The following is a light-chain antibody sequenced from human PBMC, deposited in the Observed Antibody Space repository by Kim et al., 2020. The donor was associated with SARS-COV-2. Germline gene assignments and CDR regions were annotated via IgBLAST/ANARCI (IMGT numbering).Light chain of an antibody. J-gene: IGLJ3*02. V-gene: IGLV6-57*03. Sequence: GKTVINSCTRSSGSIASNYVQWFQQRPARAPSTVIYEDYHRPSGVPDRFSGSIDRSSNSASLIISGLKPEDEADYYCQSYDDTEWVLGGGTQLTVL. CDR1: SGSIASNY. CDR2: EDY. CDR3: QSYDDTEWV.